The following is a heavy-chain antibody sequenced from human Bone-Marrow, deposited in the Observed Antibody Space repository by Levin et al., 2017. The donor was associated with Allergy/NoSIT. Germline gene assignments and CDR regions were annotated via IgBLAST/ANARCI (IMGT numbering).Heavy chain of an antibody. CDR2: INHSGST. J-gene: IGHJ5*02. V-gene: IGHV4-34*01. D-gene: IGHD2-2*01. Sequence: SETLSLTCAVYGGSFSGYYWSWIRQPPGKGLEWIGEINHSGSTNYNPSLKSRVTISVDTSKNQFSLKLSSVTAADTAVYYCARGGPYCSSTSCYSGRWFDPWGQGTLVTVSS. CDR3: ARGGPYCSSTSCYSGRWFDP. CDR1: GGSFSGYY.